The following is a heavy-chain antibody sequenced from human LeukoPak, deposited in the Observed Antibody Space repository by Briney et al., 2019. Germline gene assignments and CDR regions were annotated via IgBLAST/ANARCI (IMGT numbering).Heavy chain of an antibody. CDR3: ARGWLAETMVVTPYNY. J-gene: IGHJ4*02. Sequence: SVKVSCKASGGTFSSHTINWVRQAPGQGLEWMGGIIPIFGTANYAQKFQGRVTITAVESTSTAYMEVSSLRSEDTAVYYCARGWLAETMVVTPYNYWGQGTLVTVSS. CDR2: IIPIFGTA. V-gene: IGHV1-69*01. D-gene: IGHD4-23*01. CDR1: GGTFSSHT.